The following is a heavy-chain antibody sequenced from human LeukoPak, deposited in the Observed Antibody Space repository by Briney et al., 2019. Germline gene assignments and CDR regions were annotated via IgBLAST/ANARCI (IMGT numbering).Heavy chain of an antibody. D-gene: IGHD3-16*02. J-gene: IGHJ4*02. CDR3: ARDQVITFGGVIARFEY. V-gene: IGHV1-18*01. CDR1: GYTFTSYG. Sequence: GASVKVSCKASGYTFTSYGISWVRQAPGQGLEWMGWISAYNGNTNYAQELQGRVTMTTDTSTSTAYMELRSLRPDDTAMYYCARDQVITFGGVIARFEYWGQGTLVTVSS. CDR2: ISAYNGNT.